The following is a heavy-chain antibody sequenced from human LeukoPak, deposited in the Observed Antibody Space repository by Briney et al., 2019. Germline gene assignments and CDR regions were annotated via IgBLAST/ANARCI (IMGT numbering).Heavy chain of an antibody. J-gene: IGHJ4*02. V-gene: IGHV4-39*07. CDR2: IYYSGST. CDR3: ARVVTMVRGPLDY. D-gene: IGHD3-10*01. Sequence: PSETLSLTCTVSGGSISSSSYYWGWIRQPPGKGLEWIGSIYYSGSTYYNPSLKSRVTISVDTSKNQFSLKLSSVTAADTVVYYCARVVTMVRGPLDYWGQGTLVTVSS. CDR1: GGSISSSSYY.